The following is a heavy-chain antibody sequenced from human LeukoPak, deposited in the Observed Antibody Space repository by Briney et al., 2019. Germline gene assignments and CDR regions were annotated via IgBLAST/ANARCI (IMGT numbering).Heavy chain of an antibody. CDR3: AKDGDIAVVDRATYGLDV. V-gene: IGHV3-23*01. CDR1: GFTFNSYA. Sequence: GGSLRLSCVTSGFTFNSYAMSWVRQAPGKGLGYVSSMSASDATTYYTGSVKYRFAISRDNSQNTLYLQMNSLSAEDSAVYYCAKDGDIAVVDRATYGLDVWGQGSTVTVSS. D-gene: IGHD2-15*01. CDR2: MSASDATT. J-gene: IGHJ6*02.